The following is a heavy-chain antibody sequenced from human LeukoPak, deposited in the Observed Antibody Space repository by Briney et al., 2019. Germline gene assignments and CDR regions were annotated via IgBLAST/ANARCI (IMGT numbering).Heavy chain of an antibody. Sequence: SETLSLTCTVPGGSISSGAYYWGWIRQPPGKGLEWIGSIYYSGSTYYNPSLKSRVTISVDTSKYQFSLKLSSVTAADTAVYYCARASSVKDYWGQGTLVTVSS. CDR3: ARASSVKDY. CDR1: GGSISSGAYY. V-gene: IGHV4-39*01. CDR2: IYYSGST. D-gene: IGHD6-6*01. J-gene: IGHJ4*02.